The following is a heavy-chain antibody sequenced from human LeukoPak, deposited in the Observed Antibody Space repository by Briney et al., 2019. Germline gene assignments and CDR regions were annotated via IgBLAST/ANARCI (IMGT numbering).Heavy chain of an antibody. CDR3: ARVLLGYSYGNDFDY. CDR2: LYSGGDT. V-gene: IGHV3-53*01. CDR1: GFTVSSNY. D-gene: IGHD5-18*01. J-gene: IGHJ4*02. Sequence: GGSLRLSCAASGFTVSSNYINWVRQAPGKGLEWVSVLYSGGDTYYADSVKGRFTVSRDNSKNTLYLQMNSLGAEDTAVYYCARVLLGYSYGNDFDYWGQGTLVTVSS.